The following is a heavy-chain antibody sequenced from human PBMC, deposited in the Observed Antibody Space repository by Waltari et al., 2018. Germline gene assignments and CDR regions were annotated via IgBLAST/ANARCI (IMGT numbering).Heavy chain of an antibody. Sequence: EVQLVESGGGLVQPGRSLRLSCPASGFTFGDYAMSWFRQAPGRGLEWVGFIRSKAYGGTTEYDASVKGRFTISRDDSKSIAYLQMNSLKTEDTAVYYCTRDQPPLFGVVTVAFDIWGQGTMVTVSS. CDR2: IRSKAYGGTT. J-gene: IGHJ3*02. V-gene: IGHV3-49*03. D-gene: IGHD3-3*01. CDR3: TRDQPPLFGVVTVAFDI. CDR1: GFTFGDYA.